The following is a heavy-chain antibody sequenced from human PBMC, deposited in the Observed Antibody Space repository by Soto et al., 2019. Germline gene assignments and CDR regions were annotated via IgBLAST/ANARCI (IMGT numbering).Heavy chain of an antibody. CDR3: TRDPGTGYYDSSGYYYD. V-gene: IGHV3-74*01. CDR1: GFTLSYYW. D-gene: IGHD3-22*01. CDR2: INSDGSSA. Sequence: EVQLVESGGGLVQPGGSLSLSCAASGFTLSYYWMHWVRQAPGKGLVWVSRINSDGSSATYADSVKGRFTISRDNAKNTLYLQMNSLRVEDTAVYYCTRDPGTGYYDSSGYYYDWGQGTLVTVSS. J-gene: IGHJ4*02.